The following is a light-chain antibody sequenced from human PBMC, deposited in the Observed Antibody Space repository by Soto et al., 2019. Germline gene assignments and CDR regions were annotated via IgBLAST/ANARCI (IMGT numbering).Light chain of an antibody. CDR3: QQYNNWFSIT. Sequence: EIVMTQSPATLSVSPGERATLSCRASQSVSSKLAWYQQKPGQAPRLVIYDTYTRATGIPARFSGGGSGTEFTLTISSLQSEDCAVYYCQQYNNWFSITFGQGTRLEIK. V-gene: IGKV3-15*01. CDR2: DTY. J-gene: IGKJ5*01. CDR1: QSVSSK.